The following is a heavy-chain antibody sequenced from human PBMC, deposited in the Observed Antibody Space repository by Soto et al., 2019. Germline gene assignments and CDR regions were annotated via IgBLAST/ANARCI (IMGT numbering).Heavy chain of an antibody. Sequence: QVQLVESGGGVVQPGRSLRLSCAASGFTFSSYAMHWVRQAPGKGLEWVAVISYDGSNKYYADSVKGRFTISRDNSKNTLYLQMNSLRAEDTAVYYCARNIAVAGISAFDIWGQGTMVTVSS. CDR3: ARNIAVAGISAFDI. CDR1: GFTFSSYA. V-gene: IGHV3-30-3*01. CDR2: ISYDGSNK. J-gene: IGHJ3*02. D-gene: IGHD6-19*01.